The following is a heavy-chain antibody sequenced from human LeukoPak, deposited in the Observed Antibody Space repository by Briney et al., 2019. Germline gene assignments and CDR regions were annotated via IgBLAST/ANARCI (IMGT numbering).Heavy chain of an antibody. Sequence: GGSLRLSCAASGFTFSSYSMNWVRQAPGKGLEWVSSISSSSSYIYYADSVKGRFTISRDNAKNSLYLQMNSLRAEDTAVYYCARESSSGWHYFDYWGQGTLVTVSS. D-gene: IGHD6-19*01. V-gene: IGHV3-21*01. J-gene: IGHJ4*02. CDR2: ISSSSSYI. CDR3: ARESSSGWHYFDY. CDR1: GFTFSSYS.